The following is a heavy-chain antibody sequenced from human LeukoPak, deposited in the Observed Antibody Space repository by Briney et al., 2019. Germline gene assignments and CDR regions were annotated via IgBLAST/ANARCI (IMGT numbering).Heavy chain of an antibody. J-gene: IGHJ6*01. Sequence: PGGSERLSCAASGFTFSSYGMHWARQAPGKGLEWVAVIWYDGSNKYYADSVKGRFTISRDNSKNTLYLQINSLRAEDTAVYYCARGPLTVVRIYYYYYGLALWAQETTVTVSS. CDR2: IWYDGSNK. V-gene: IGHV3-33*01. D-gene: IGHD4-11*01. CDR1: GFTFSSYG. CDR3: ARGPLTVVRIYYYYYGLAL.